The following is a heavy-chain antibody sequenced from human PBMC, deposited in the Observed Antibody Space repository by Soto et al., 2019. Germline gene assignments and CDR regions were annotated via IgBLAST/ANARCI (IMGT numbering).Heavy chain of an antibody. V-gene: IGHV4-34*01. D-gene: IGHD3-9*01. CDR2: INHSGST. CDR1: GGSFIGYY. Sequence: QVQLQLWGEGLLKPSETLSLTCAVYGGSFIGYYWSWIRQPPGKGLEWIGEINHSGSTNYNPSLKSRVTISVDTSKNQFSLKLSSVTAADTAVYYCASGLRYFYWLSYYFDYWGQGTLVTVSS. J-gene: IGHJ4*02. CDR3: ASGLRYFYWLSYYFDY.